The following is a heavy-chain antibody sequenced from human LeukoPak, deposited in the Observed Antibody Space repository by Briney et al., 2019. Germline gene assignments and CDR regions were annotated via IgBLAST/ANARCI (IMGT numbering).Heavy chain of an antibody. CDR2: ITTYNGNT. Sequence: VASVKVSCTASGYTFTSYGISWVRQAPGQGLEWMGWITTYNGNTNYAQKLQGRVTMTTDTSMSTAYMELRSLRSDDTAVYYCAKDDIAVAVTFDYWGQGTLVTVSS. J-gene: IGHJ4*02. CDR3: AKDDIAVAVTFDY. CDR1: GYTFTSYG. V-gene: IGHV1-18*01. D-gene: IGHD6-19*01.